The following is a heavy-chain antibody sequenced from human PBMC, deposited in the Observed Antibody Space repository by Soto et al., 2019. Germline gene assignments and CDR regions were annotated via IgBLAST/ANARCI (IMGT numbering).Heavy chain of an antibody. J-gene: IGHJ3*02. CDR3: AKDLGRVLRYFDWSPGGAFDI. D-gene: IGHD3-9*01. Sequence: HPGGSLRLSCAASGFTFSSYGMHWVRQAPGKGLEWVAVISYDGSNKYYADSVKGRFTISRDNSKNTLYLQMNSLRAEDTAVYYCAKDLGRVLRYFDWSPGGAFDIWGQGTMVTVS. V-gene: IGHV3-30*18. CDR1: GFTFSSYG. CDR2: ISYDGSNK.